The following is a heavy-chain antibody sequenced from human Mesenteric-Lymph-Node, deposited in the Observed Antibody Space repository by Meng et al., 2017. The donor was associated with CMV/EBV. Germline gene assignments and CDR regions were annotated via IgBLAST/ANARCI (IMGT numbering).Heavy chain of an antibody. CDR1: GGSISSGGYY. CDR2: IYYSGST. Sequence: SETLSLTCTVSGGSISSGGYYWGWIRQPPGKGLEWIGYIYYSGSTNYNPSLKSRVTISVDTSKNQFSLKLSSVTAADTAVYYCARDVRYSSSTGYYYYGMDVWGQGTTVTVSS. J-gene: IGHJ6*02. CDR3: ARDVRYSSSTGYYYYGMDV. D-gene: IGHD6-6*01. V-gene: IGHV4-61*08.